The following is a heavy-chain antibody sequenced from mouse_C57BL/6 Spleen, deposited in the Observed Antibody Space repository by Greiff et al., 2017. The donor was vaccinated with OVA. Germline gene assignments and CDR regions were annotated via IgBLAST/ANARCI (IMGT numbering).Heavy chain of an antibody. J-gene: IGHJ2*01. Sequence: QVHVKQSGAELVRPGASVTLSCKASGYTFTDYEMHWVKQTPVHGLEWIGAIDPETGGTAYNQKFKGKAILTADKSSSTAYMELRSLTSEDSAVYYCTRAEDYFDYWGQGTTLTVSS. CDR3: TRAEDYFDY. CDR2: IDPETGGT. CDR1: GYTFTDYE. V-gene: IGHV1-15*01.